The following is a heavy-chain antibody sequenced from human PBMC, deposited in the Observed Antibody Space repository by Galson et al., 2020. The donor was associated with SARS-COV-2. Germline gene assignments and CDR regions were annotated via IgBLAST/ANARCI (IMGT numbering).Heavy chain of an antibody. J-gene: IGHJ4*02. Sequence: ASVKVSCKASGGTFSSYAISWVRQAPGQGLEWMGRINPNSGGTNYAQKFQGRITVTRDTSISTVYMELSRLTSDDTAVYYCAILKVDIVAMIMGCWGQGTLVTVSS. D-gene: IGHD5-12*01. CDR3: AILKVDIVAMIMGC. V-gene: IGHV1-2*02. CDR1: GGTFSSYA. CDR2: INPNSGGT.